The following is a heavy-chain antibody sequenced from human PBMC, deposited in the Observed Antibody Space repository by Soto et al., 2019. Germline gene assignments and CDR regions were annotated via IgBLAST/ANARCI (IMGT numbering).Heavy chain of an antibody. CDR1: GFTFSSYA. CDR2: IKQDGSEK. J-gene: IGHJ4*02. D-gene: IGHD3-3*01. Sequence: GGSLRLSCAASGFTFSSYAMSWVRQAPGKGLEWVANIKQDGSEKYYVDSVKGRFTISRDNAKNSLYLQMNSLRAEDTAVYYCARVLRFLEWFFDYWGQGTLVTVSS. CDR3: ARVLRFLEWFFDY. V-gene: IGHV3-7*03.